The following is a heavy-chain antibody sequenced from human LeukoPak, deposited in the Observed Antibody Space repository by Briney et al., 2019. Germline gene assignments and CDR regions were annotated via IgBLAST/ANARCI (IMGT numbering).Heavy chain of an antibody. J-gene: IGHJ4*02. D-gene: IGHD1-26*01. V-gene: IGHV1-69*13. CDR2: IIPIFGTA. CDR1: GGTFSSYA. Sequence: GASVKVSCKASGGTFSSYAISWVRQAPGQGLEWMGGIIPIFGTANYAQKFQGRVTITADESTSTAYMELSSLRSEDTAVYYCAKPIVGTLRGFDYWGQGTLLTVSS. CDR3: AKPIVGTLRGFDY.